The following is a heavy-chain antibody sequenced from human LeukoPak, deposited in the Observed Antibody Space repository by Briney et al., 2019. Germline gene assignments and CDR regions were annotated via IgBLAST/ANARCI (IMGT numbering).Heavy chain of an antibody. V-gene: IGHV5-51*01. CDR2: IYPGDSNT. CDR1: GYSFSRYW. Sequence: GESLKISCKGSGYSFSRYWITGVRQMPGKGLEWMGIIYPGDSNTRYSPSFQGQVTISADKSINTAYLHWSSLKASDTAMYYCARRIYYDTRQLDYWGQGTLVTVSS. CDR3: ARRIYYDTRQLDY. J-gene: IGHJ4*02. D-gene: IGHD3-22*01.